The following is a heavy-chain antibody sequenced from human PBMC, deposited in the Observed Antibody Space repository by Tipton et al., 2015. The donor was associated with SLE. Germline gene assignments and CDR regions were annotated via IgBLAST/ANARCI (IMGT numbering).Heavy chain of an antibody. D-gene: IGHD6-19*01. CDR2: INLNSGAT. J-gene: IGHJ4*02. Sequence: QVQLVQSGAEVKKPGASVKVSCKASGYTFTNYDINWVRQATGQGLEWMGWINLNSGATGYAQKWQGRVTLTRDTSINTAFMEVTSLRSDDTAVYFCARDHDGRGWYVSDYWGQGTLVTVSS. CDR3: ARDHDGRGWYVSDY. V-gene: IGHV1-8*01. CDR1: GYTFTNYD.